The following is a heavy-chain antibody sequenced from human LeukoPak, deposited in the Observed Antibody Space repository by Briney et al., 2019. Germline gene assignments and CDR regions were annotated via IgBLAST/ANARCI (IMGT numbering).Heavy chain of an antibody. J-gene: IGHJ4*02. Sequence: GGSLRLSCAASGFTFSSYSMNWVRQAPGKGLEWVSSISSSSSYIYYADSVKGRFTISRDNAKNSLYLQMNSLRAEDTAVYYCARTKGVYYYDSSGYYTERVLLFDYWGQGTLVTVSS. CDR1: GFTFSSYS. D-gene: IGHD3-22*01. V-gene: IGHV3-21*01. CDR3: ARTKGVYYYDSSGYYTERVLLFDY. CDR2: ISSSSSYI.